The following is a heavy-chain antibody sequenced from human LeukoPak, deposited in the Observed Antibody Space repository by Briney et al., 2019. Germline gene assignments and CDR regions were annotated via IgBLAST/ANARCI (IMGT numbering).Heavy chain of an antibody. D-gene: IGHD5-18*01. CDR3: ARDTYSYGSPSDY. J-gene: IGHJ4*02. V-gene: IGHV3-20*03. CDR2: INSNGVTT. Sequence: SFINSNGVTTGYSASVKAPFTISIDNAKNSLYLQMNSLRAEDTALYYCARDTYSYGSPSDYWGQGALVTVSS.